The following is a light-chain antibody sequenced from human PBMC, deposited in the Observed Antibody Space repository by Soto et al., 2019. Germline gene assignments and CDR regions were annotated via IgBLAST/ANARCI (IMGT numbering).Light chain of an antibody. CDR2: DVT. CDR1: SSDVGAYNY. Sequence: QSVLTQPASVSGSPGQSITISCTGTSSDVGAYNYVSWYQQHPGKVPKLMIYDVTNRPSGVSNRFSGSKSGNTASLTITGLQAEDEADYYCSSYTRTSTYVFGAGTKATVL. V-gene: IGLV2-14*01. J-gene: IGLJ1*01. CDR3: SSYTRTSTYV.